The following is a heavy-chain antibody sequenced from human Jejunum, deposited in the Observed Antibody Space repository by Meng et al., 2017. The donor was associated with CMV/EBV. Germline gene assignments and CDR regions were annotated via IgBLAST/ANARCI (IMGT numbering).Heavy chain of an antibody. CDR3: AREKSPGHFDY. CDR1: GYTFPRYP. CDR2: INCYTSGT. V-gene: IGHV1-46*01. J-gene: IGHJ4*02. Sequence: QVQLVQSGSELKKPGAPVKVSCKASGYTFPRYPMNWVRQAPGQGLEWLGTINCYTSGTAYARKFQGRITLTRDTSTTTVYMDLGSLGSDDTAFYYCAREKSPGHFDYFGQGILVTVSS.